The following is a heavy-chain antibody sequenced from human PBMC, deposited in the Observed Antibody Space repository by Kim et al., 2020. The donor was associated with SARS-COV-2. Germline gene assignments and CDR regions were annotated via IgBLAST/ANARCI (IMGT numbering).Heavy chain of an antibody. D-gene: IGHD2-15*01. Sequence: SVKVSCKASGGTFSSYAISWVRQAPGQGLEWMGRIIPILGIANYAQKFQGRVTITADKSTSTAYMELSSLRSEDTAVYYCAREAGIVVVVAATEYWFDPWGQGTLVTVSS. J-gene: IGHJ5*02. CDR1: GGTFSSYA. CDR2: IIPILGIA. V-gene: IGHV1-69*04. CDR3: AREAGIVVVVAATEYWFDP.